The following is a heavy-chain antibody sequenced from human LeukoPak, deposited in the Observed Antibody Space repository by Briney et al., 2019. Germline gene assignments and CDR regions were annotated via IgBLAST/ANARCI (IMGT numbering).Heavy chain of an antibody. D-gene: IGHD3-22*01. CDR2: IYYSGST. CDR1: GVSISSGDYY. J-gene: IGHJ4*02. CDR3: ARSRSGYFDY. V-gene: IGHV4-30-4*01. Sequence: SETLSLTCTVSGVSISSGDYYWSWIRQPPGKGLEWIGYIYYSGSTYYNPSLKSRVTISVDTSKNQFSLKLSSVTAADTAVYYCARSRSGYFDYWGQGTLVTVSS.